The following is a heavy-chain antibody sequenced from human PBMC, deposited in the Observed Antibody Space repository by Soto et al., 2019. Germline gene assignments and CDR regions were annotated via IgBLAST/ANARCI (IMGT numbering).Heavy chain of an antibody. CDR3: ARSDGSGIIPNWFDP. CDR1: GFSFSSYG. J-gene: IGHJ5*02. V-gene: IGHV3-33*01. Sequence: GGSLRLSCAASGFSFSSYGMHRVRQAPGKGLEWVAVIWYDGSNKYYADSVKGRFTISRDNSKNTLYLQMNSLRAEDTAVYYCARSDGSGIIPNWFDPRGQGTLVTVSS. D-gene: IGHD3-10*01. CDR2: IWYDGSNK.